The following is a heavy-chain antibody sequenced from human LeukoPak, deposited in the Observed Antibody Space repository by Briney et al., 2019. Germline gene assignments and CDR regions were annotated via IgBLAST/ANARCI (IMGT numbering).Heavy chain of an antibody. CDR2: IYSGGST. Sequence: PGGSLRLSCAASGFTVSSNYMSWVRQAPGKGLEWVSVIYSGGSTYYADSVKGRFTISRDNSKNTLYLQMNSLRAEDTAVYYCARHGGYSGYGRSYGMDVWGQGTTVTVSS. CDR3: ARHGGYSGYGRSYGMDV. D-gene: IGHD5-12*01. V-gene: IGHV3-53*01. CDR1: GFTVSSNY. J-gene: IGHJ6*02.